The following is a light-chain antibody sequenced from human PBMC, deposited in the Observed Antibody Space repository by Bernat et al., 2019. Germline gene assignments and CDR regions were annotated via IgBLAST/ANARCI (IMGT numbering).Light chain of an antibody. CDR1: QSISSW. CDR2: KAS. Sequence: DIQMTQSPSTLSASVGDRVTITCRASQSISSWLAWYQQKPGKAPKLLIYKASNLESGVPSRFSGSGSGTEFTLTINSLQPEDFATYYCQQYETYSPVTFGQGTRLEIK. CDR3: QQYETYSPVT. J-gene: IGKJ5*01. V-gene: IGKV1-5*03.